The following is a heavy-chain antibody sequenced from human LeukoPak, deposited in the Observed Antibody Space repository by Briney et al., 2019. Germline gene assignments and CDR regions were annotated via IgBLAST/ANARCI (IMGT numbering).Heavy chain of an antibody. J-gene: IGHJ3*02. CDR2: IYYSGST. CDR3: ARRDDILTGQRAFDI. D-gene: IGHD3-9*01. CDR1: GGSISSSSYY. Sequence: SETLSLTCTVSGGSISSSSYYWGWIRQPPGKGLEWIGSIYYSGSTYYNPSLKSRVTISVNTSKNQFSLKLTSVTAADTAVYYCARRDDILTGQRAFDIWGQGTMVTVSS. V-gene: IGHV4-39*01.